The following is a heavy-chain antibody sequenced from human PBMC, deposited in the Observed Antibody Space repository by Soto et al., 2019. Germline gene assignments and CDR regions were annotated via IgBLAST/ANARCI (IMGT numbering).Heavy chain of an antibody. Sequence: SETLSLTCTVSVGSISSSSYYWGWIRQPPGKGLEWIGSIYYSGSTYYNPSLKSRVTISVDTSKNQFSLKLSSVTAADTAVYYCARQRIVVVPAAIHRWFDPWGQGTLVTVSS. CDR3: ARQRIVVVPAAIHRWFDP. V-gene: IGHV4-39*01. CDR1: VGSISSSSYY. D-gene: IGHD2-2*01. J-gene: IGHJ5*02. CDR2: IYYSGST.